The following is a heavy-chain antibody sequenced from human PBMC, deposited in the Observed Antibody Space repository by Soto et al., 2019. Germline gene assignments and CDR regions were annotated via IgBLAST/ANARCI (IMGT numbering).Heavy chain of an antibody. CDR3: AKQGSPWGSWNIGPPDAFDI. Sequence: GGSLRLSCAASGFTFSSYAMSWVRQAPGKGLEWVSAISGSGGSTYYADSVKGRFTISRDNSKNTLYLQMNSLRAEETAVYYCAKQGSPWGSWNIGPPDAFDIWGQGTMVTVSS. CDR2: ISGSGGST. CDR1: GFTFSSYA. J-gene: IGHJ3*02. V-gene: IGHV3-23*01. D-gene: IGHD1-1*01.